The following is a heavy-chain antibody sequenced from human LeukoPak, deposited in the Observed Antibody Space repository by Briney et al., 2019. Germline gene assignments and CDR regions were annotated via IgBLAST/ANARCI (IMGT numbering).Heavy chain of an antibody. CDR1: GYTFTDYY. J-gene: IGHJ4*02. D-gene: IGHD3-10*01. Sequence: GASVKVSCKASGYTFTDYYMHWVRQAPGQGLEWMGWINPNSGGTNYAQKFQGRVTMTRDTSISTAYMELSRLRPDDTAVYYCARAGRYGSGSYQDYWGQGTLVTVSS. CDR2: INPNSGGT. V-gene: IGHV1-2*02. CDR3: ARAGRYGSGSYQDY.